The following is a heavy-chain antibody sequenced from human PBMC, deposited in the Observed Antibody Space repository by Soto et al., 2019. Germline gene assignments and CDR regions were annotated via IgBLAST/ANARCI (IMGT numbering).Heavy chain of an antibody. CDR2: IIPIFGTA. D-gene: IGHD2-2*01. V-gene: IGHV1-69*13. Sequence: SVKVSCKASGGTFSSYAISWVRQAPGQGLEWMGGIIPIFGTANYAQKFQGRVTITADESTSTAYMELSSLRSADTAVYYCARGIVDVLVPAALFDPWGQGTLVTVSS. CDR1: GGTFSSYA. CDR3: ARGIVDVLVPAALFDP. J-gene: IGHJ5*02.